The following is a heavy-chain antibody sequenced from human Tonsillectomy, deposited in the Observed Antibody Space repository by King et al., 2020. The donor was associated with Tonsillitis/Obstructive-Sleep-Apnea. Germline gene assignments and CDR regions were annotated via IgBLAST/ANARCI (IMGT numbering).Heavy chain of an antibody. CDR3: ASLLKLRIPGQRYYYYYYLDV. Sequence: VQLQQWGAGLLKPSETLSLTCAVYGGSFSGYYWSWIRQPPGKGLEWIGEINHSGSTNYNPSLKSRVTISVDTSKNQFSLKLSSVTAADTAVYYCASLLKLRIPGQRYYYYYYLDVWGKGTTVTVSS. CDR1: GGSFSGYY. V-gene: IGHV4-34*01. J-gene: IGHJ6*03. D-gene: IGHD1-14*01. CDR2: INHSGST.